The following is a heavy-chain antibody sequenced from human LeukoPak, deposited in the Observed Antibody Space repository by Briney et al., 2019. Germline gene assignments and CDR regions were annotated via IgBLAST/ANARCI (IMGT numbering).Heavy chain of an antibody. V-gene: IGHV4-4*02. Sequence: SETLSLTCGVSGVSITSGNWWSWVRQPPGKGLEWIGEIYHSGSINYNPSLKSRVSMSVDTSKNQFSLKLSSVTAADTAVYYCARHGNWNPFDYWGQGTLVTVSS. CDR3: ARHGNWNPFDY. CDR2: IYHSGSI. CDR1: GVSITSGNW. J-gene: IGHJ4*02. D-gene: IGHD1-20*01.